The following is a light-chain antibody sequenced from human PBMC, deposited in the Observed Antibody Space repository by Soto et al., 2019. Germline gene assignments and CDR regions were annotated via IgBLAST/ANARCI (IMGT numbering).Light chain of an antibody. J-gene: IGKJ1*01. Sequence: EIVLTQSPGTLSLSPGERATLSCRASQSVGSNHLAWYQQKPGQAPRLLIYGASSRATGIPDRFSGSGSGTDFTLTISRLEPEDFAVYYCQQYDISSTFGQGTKVEIK. CDR2: GAS. CDR1: QSVGSNH. CDR3: QQYDISST. V-gene: IGKV3-20*01.